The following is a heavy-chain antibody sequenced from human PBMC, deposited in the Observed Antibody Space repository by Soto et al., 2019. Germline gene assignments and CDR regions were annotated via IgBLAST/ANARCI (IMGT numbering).Heavy chain of an antibody. V-gene: IGHV3-53*02. D-gene: IGHD6-13*01. CDR3: ARGSGWYGQCYFDC. Sequence: DVQLVETGGGLIQPGGSLRLSCAASGFIVSSSYMSWVRQAPGKGLEWVSVIYSDGRTYYADSVKGRFTISRDNSKNTLYLQMNSLSAEDTAVYYCARGSGWYGQCYFDCCGQGTLVTVSS. J-gene: IGHJ4*02. CDR1: GFIVSSSY. CDR2: IYSDGRT.